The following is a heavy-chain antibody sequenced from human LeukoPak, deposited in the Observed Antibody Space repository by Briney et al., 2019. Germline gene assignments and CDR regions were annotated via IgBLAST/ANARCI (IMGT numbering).Heavy chain of an antibody. D-gene: IGHD3-10*01. Sequence: PGGSLRLSCAASRFTFSSYAMTWVRQPPGKGLEWVSAISGSGGSTYYADSVKGRFTISRDNSKNTLYLQMNSLRAEDTAVYYCAKGGTMVRGVDRFDYWGQGTLVTVSS. J-gene: IGHJ4*02. CDR2: ISGSGGST. V-gene: IGHV3-23*01. CDR1: RFTFSSYA. CDR3: AKGGTMVRGVDRFDY.